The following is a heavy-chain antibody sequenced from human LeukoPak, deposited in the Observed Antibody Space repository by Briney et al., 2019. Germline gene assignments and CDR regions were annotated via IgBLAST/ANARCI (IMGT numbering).Heavy chain of an antibody. CDR2: ISGSGGST. D-gene: IGHD3-3*01. CDR3: AKVNPITIFGVVKRDLYYFDY. V-gene: IGHV3-23*01. Sequence: GGSLRLSCAASGFTFSSYAMSWVRQAPGKGLEWVSAISGSGGSTYYADSVKGRFTISRDNSKNTLYLQMNSLRAEDTAVYYCAKVNPITIFGVVKRDLYYFDYWGQGTLVTVSS. J-gene: IGHJ4*02. CDR1: GFTFSSYA.